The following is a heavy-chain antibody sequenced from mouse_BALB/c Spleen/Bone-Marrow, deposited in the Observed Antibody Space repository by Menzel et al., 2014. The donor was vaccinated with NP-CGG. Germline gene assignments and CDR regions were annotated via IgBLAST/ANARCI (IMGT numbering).Heavy chain of an antibody. Sequence: EVHLVESGGGLVQPGGSLKLSCAATGFTFSSYTMSWVRQTPEKRLEWVAHISNGGGSTYYPDTVKGRFTISRDNAKNTLYLQMSSLKSEDTAMYYCARHGDYRLFAYWGQGTLVTVSA. J-gene: IGHJ3*01. CDR1: GFTFSSYT. D-gene: IGHD2-13*01. CDR3: ARHGDYRLFAY. CDR2: ISNGGGST. V-gene: IGHV5-12-2*01.